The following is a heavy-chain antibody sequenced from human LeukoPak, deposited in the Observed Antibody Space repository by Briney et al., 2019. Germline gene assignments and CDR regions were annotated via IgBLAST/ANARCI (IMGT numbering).Heavy chain of an antibody. CDR2: INPNSGGT. Sequence: ASVKVSCKASGYTFTGYYMHWVRQAPGQGLEWMGWINPNSGGTNYAQKFQGRVTMTRDTSISTAYMELSRLRSDDTAVYYCARALTMVRGVIITVPGYWGQGTLVTASS. CDR3: ARALTMVRGVIITVPGY. V-gene: IGHV1-2*02. J-gene: IGHJ4*02. D-gene: IGHD3-10*01. CDR1: GYTFTGYY.